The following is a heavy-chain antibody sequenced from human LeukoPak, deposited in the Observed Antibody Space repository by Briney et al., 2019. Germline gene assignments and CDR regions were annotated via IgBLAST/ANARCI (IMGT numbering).Heavy chain of an antibody. CDR3: TTGITMVRGVIHLIDY. Sequence: PGGSLRLSCAASGFTFSNAWMSWVRQAPGKGLEWVGRIKSKTDGGTTDYAAPVKGRFTISRDDSKDTLYLQMNSLKTEDTAVYYCTTGITMVRGVIHLIDYWGQGTLVTVSS. J-gene: IGHJ4*02. V-gene: IGHV3-15*01. D-gene: IGHD3-10*01. CDR2: IKSKTDGGTT. CDR1: GFTFSNAW.